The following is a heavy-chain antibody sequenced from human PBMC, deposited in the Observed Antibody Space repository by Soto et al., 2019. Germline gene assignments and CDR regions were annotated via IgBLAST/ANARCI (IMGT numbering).Heavy chain of an antibody. V-gene: IGHV4-59*01. Sequence: SETLSLTCTVSGGSISSYYWSWIRQPPGKGLEWIGYIYYSGSTNYNPSLKSRVTISVDTSKNQFSLKLSSVTAADTAVYYCARAVDAGATYYSDYWGQGTLVTVSS. CDR1: GGSISSYY. J-gene: IGHJ4*02. CDR2: IYYSGST. CDR3: ARAVDAGATYYSDY. D-gene: IGHD1-26*01.